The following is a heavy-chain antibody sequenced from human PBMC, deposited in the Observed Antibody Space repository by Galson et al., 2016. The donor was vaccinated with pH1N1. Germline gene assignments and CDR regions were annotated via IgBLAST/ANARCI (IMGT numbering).Heavy chain of an antibody. Sequence: QSGAEVKKPGESLRISCKGSGYSFSNYWIGWVRQMPGKGLEWMGIIYPGDSETKYSPSFQGRVTFSADKSISTAYLQWSSLKASDTAIYYCARLDRYCSGGTCFTFWFDPWGQGTLVTVSS. CDR1: GYSFSNYW. D-gene: IGHD2-15*01. J-gene: IGHJ5*02. CDR2: IYPGDSET. V-gene: IGHV5-51*01. CDR3: ARLDRYCSGGTCFTFWFDP.